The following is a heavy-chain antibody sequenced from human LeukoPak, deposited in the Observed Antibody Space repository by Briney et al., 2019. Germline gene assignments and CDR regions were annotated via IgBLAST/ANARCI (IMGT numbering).Heavy chain of an antibody. Sequence: SETMPLTSTVYGGSVSSGSYYWSWIRQTPGQGLEGAGYIYYSGSTNYNPSLKSRVTISVDTSKNQFSLKLSSVTAADTAVYYCASTSAAMGRYFQHWGQGTLVTVSS. V-gene: IGHV4-61*01. CDR1: GGSVSSGSYY. CDR3: ASTSAAMGRYFQH. CDR2: IYYSGST. J-gene: IGHJ1*01. D-gene: IGHD2-2*01.